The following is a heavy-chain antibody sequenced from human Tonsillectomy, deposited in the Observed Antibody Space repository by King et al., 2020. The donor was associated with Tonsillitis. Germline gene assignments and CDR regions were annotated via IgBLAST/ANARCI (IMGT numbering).Heavy chain of an antibody. Sequence: VQLVESGGGLVQPGGSLRLSCAASGFTFSSYALSWVRQAPGKGLEWVSGISGSAGSTYYADSLKGRFTISRDNSKNTMFLQMNSLRAEDTAVHHCAKVGAESWQWLVSSRFFDYWGQGTLVTVSS. V-gene: IGHV3-23*04. J-gene: IGHJ4*02. CDR3: AKVGAESWQWLVSSRFFDY. D-gene: IGHD6-19*01. CDR1: GFTFSSYA. CDR2: ISGSAGST.